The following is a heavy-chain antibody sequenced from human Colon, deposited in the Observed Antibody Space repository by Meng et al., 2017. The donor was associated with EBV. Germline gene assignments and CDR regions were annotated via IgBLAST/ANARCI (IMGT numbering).Heavy chain of an antibody. V-gene: IGHV1-3*01. CDR1: GYTFTSYA. D-gene: IGHD3-10*01. CDR3: AREAYGWGTCALDY. J-gene: IGHJ4*02. Sequence: GEVKKPGGSVKVSCESSGYTFTSYAVHWVRQATGQRLEWMGWINVANSNTKYSRKFQGRVTITRDTSARTAYMELSSLRSEDTAVYYCAREAYGWGTCALDYWGQGTLVTVSS. CDR2: INVANSNT.